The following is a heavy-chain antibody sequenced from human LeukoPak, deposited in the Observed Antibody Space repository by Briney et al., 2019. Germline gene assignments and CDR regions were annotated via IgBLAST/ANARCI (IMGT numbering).Heavy chain of an antibody. CDR3: ARCRPPYNNYDFWSGYLVFDY. J-gene: IGHJ4*02. D-gene: IGHD3-3*01. V-gene: IGHV4-31*03. CDR1: GGSISSGGYY. CDR2: IYYSGST. Sequence: SQTLSLTCTVSGGSISSGGYYWSWIRQHPGKGLEWIGYIYYSGSTYCNPSLKSRVTISVDTSKNQFSLKLSSVTAADTAVYYCARCRPPYNNYDFWSGYLVFDYWGQGTLVTVSS.